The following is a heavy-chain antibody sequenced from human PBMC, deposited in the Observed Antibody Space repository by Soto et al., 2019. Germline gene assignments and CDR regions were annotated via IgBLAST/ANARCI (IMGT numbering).Heavy chain of an antibody. CDR1: GFTFSSYS. CDR2: ISGSGGST. J-gene: IGHJ6*02. D-gene: IGHD3-22*01. Sequence: PGGSLRLSCAASGFTFSSYSMSWVRQAPGKGLEWVSAISGSGGSTYYADSVKGRFTISRDNSKNTLYLQMNSLRAEDTAVYYCAKVAGSGYTYYYDSSGYDGLYYGMDVWGQGTTVTVSS. V-gene: IGHV3-23*01. CDR3: AKVAGSGYTYYYDSSGYDGLYYGMDV.